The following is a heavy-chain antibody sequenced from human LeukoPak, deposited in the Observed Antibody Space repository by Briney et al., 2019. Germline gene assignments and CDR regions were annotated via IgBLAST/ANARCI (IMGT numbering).Heavy chain of an antibody. CDR1: GFTFSSYS. D-gene: IGHD4-17*01. V-gene: IGHV3-23*01. CDR2: ISGSGGST. J-gene: IGHJ4*02. CDR3: AKDRTVTTVCFDY. Sequence: GGSLRLSCAASGFTFSSYSMNWVGQAPGKGLEWVSAISGSGGSTYYADSVKGRFTISRDNSKNTLYLQMNSLRAEDTAVYYCAKDRTVTTVCFDYWGQGTLVTVSS.